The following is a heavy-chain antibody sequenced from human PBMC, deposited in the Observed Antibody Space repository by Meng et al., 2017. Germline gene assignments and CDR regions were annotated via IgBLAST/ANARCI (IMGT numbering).Heavy chain of an antibody. Sequence: GESLKISCAASGFTFSSYSMNWVRQAPGKGLEWVSSISSSSSYIYYADSVKGRFTISRDNAKNSLYLQMNSLRAEDTAVYYCARDRYHYDSSGLFDYWGQGPLVPVSS. CDR2: ISSSSSYI. J-gene: IGHJ4*02. V-gene: IGHV3-21*01. CDR1: GFTFSSYS. D-gene: IGHD3-22*01. CDR3: ARDRYHYDSSGLFDY.